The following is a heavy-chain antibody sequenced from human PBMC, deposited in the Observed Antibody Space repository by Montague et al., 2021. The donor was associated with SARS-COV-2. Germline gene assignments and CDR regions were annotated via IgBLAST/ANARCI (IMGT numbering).Heavy chain of an antibody. CDR3: ARRGYSYGWGD. Sequence: SETLSLPCTVTGGPISGSSDYWGWIRQSPGKGLEWIASVYYSGXTXYXXSLKSRLTISVDTSKNQFSLKLNSVTAADTALYYCARRGYSYGWGDWGQGTLVTVSS. V-gene: IGHV4-39*01. J-gene: IGHJ4*02. CDR1: GGPISGSSDY. CDR2: VYYSGXT. D-gene: IGHD5-18*01.